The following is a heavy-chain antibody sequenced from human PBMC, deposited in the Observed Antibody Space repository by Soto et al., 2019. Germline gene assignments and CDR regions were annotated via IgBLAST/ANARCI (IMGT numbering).Heavy chain of an antibody. Sequence: SETLSLTCAVSGGSISSGGYSWSWIRQPPGKGMEWIGYIYHSGSTYYNPSLKSRVTISVDRSKNQFSLKLSSVTAADTALYYCARDSRYYDSSGYYFGFDPWGQGTLVTVSS. CDR2: IYHSGST. CDR3: ARDSRYYDSSGYYFGFDP. CDR1: GGSISSGGYS. J-gene: IGHJ5*02. V-gene: IGHV4-30-2*01. D-gene: IGHD3-22*01.